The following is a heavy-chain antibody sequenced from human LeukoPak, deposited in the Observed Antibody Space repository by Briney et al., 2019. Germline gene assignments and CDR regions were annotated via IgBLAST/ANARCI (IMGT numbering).Heavy chain of an antibody. J-gene: IGHJ6*03. CDR2: IYYSGTT. D-gene: IGHD1-1*01. V-gene: IGHV4-59*08. CDR1: GGSISSHY. Sequence: SETLSLTCTVSGGSISSHYWSWIRQPPGKGLEWIGYIYYSGTTNYNPSLKSRVAISVDTSKSQFSLKLSSVTAADTAVYYCARAKYNWNDDYYYYYMDVWGKGTTATVSS. CDR3: ARAKYNWNDDYYYYYMDV.